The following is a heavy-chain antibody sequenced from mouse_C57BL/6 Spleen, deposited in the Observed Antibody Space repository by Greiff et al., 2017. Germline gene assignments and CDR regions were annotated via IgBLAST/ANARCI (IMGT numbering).Heavy chain of an antibody. D-gene: IGHD2-13*01. V-gene: IGHV3-6*01. CDR3: ARGGELYYFDY. Sequence: EVKLMESGPGLVKPSQSLSLTCSVTGYSITSGYYWNWIRQFPGNKLEWMGYISYDGSNNYNPSLKNRISITRDTSKNQFFLKLNSVTTEDTATYYCARGGELYYFDYWGQGTTLTVSS. CDR1: GYSITSGYY. J-gene: IGHJ2*01. CDR2: ISYDGSN.